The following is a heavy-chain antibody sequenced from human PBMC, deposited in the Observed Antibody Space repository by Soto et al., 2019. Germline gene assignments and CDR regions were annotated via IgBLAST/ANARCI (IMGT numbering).Heavy chain of an antibody. Sequence: QIQLVESGGDVVQPGKSLRLSCAASGFNFGFFGMHWVRQAPGKGLEWVAFISGDGINTQYADSVRGRFTLSRDYSRKTMYLQMDSLRDEDTALYYCARGNLSFDFDSWGLGTLVPVSS. D-gene: IGHD1-26*01. CDR2: ISGDGINT. J-gene: IGHJ4*02. CDR3: ARGNLSFDFDS. CDR1: GFNFGFFG. V-gene: IGHV3-30*03.